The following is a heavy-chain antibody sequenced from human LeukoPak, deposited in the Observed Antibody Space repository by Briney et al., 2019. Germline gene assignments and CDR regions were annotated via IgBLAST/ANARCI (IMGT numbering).Heavy chain of an antibody. Sequence: SETLSLTYIVSGGSIKSSNYYWGWLRQPPGKGLEWLGSLYYSGNTNYNPSLKSLVTISVDASNNQFSLNLSSATGPDKAGYYCARRRYRDPTGDFWGQGTLVTVSS. CDR2: LYYSGNT. J-gene: IGHJ4*02. V-gene: IGHV4-39*01. D-gene: IGHD1-1*01. CDR3: ARRRYRDPTGDF. CDR1: GGSIKSSNYY.